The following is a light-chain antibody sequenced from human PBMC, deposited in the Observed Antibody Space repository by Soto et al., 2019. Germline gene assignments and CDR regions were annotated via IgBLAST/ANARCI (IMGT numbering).Light chain of an antibody. Sequence: IVLTQSPASLSLSPGERATLSCRASQSIGDRLDWYEQKPGQAPRLLIYDTSPRATGSHASFSASEFGTDFTRVLDSLEPDDVAVYYCQHRTIRPPGATFGGGTKVEI. CDR2: DTS. CDR1: QSIGDR. V-gene: IGKV3-11*01. J-gene: IGKJ4*02. CDR3: QHRTIRPPGAT.